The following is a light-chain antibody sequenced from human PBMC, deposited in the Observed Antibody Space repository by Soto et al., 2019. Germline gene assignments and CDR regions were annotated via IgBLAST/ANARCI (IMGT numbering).Light chain of an antibody. CDR2: GAS. Sequence: EIVLTQSPGTLSLSPGERATLSCRASQSVSSSYLAWYQQKPGQTPRLLFYGASSRATGIPDRFSGSGSGTDFTLTISRLETEASAVYYCQEYGSSPFTFGPGTKVDIK. CDR3: QEYGSSPFT. V-gene: IGKV3-20*01. J-gene: IGKJ3*01. CDR1: QSVSSSY.